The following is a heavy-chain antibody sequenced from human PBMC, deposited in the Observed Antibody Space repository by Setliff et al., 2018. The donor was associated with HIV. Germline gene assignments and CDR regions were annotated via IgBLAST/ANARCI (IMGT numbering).Heavy chain of an antibody. CDR2: ISATTGDT. CDR1: GFTFSTYA. J-gene: IGHJ5*02. V-gene: IGHV3-23*01. Sequence: GSLRLSCAASGFTFSTYAMSWVRQAPGRGLEWVSAISATTGDTYYADSVKGRFTISRDNSKDTLYLDLNSLRSEDTAVYYCVRDDSNGPNSLDPWGQGTLVTVSS. CDR3: VRDDSNGPNSLDP. D-gene: IGHD2-8*01.